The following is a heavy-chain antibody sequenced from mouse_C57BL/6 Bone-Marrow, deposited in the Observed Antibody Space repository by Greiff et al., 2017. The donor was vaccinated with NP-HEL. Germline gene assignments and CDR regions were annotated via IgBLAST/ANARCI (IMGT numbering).Heavy chain of an antibody. CDR2: IWRGGST. CDR1: GFSLTSYG. V-gene: IGHV2-5*01. Sequence: QVQLQQSGPGLVQPSQSLSITCTVSGFSLTSYGVHWVRQSPGKGLEWLGVIWRGGSTDYNAAFMSRLSITKDNSKSQVFFKMNSLQADDTAIYYCAKIYDGYHWYFDVWGTGTTVTVSS. J-gene: IGHJ1*03. CDR3: AKIYDGYHWYFDV. D-gene: IGHD2-3*01.